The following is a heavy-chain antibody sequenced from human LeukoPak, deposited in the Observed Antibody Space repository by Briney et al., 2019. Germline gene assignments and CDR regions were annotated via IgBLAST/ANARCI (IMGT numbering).Heavy chain of an antibody. CDR3: ARDPHPCGGDCYTNGAFDV. Sequence: ASVKVSCKASGYTFTSYDINWVRQATGQGLEWMGYVNPNSGNTGYAQNFQGRVTITRTTSISTAYMEVSGLRSDDTAVYYCARDPHPCGGDCYTNGAFDVWGQGTLVTVSS. V-gene: IGHV1-8*03. CDR1: GYTFTSYD. D-gene: IGHD2-21*02. J-gene: IGHJ3*01. CDR2: VNPNSGNT.